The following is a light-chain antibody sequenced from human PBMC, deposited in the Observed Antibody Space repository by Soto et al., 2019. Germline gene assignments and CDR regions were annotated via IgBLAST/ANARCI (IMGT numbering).Light chain of an antibody. J-gene: IGKJ1*01. CDR3: QQYNTFWT. CDR2: DVS. Sequence: DIQMTQSPSTLSASVGDRVTITCRASQTISSWLAWYQQKPGKAPKLLIFDVSSLESGVPSRFSGSGSGTEFTLTISSLQPDDSATYYCQQYNTFWTFGQGNKVDIK. V-gene: IGKV1-5*01. CDR1: QTISSW.